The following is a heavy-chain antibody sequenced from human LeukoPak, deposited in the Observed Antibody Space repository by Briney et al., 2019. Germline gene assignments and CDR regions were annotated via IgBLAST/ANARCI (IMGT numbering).Heavy chain of an antibody. V-gene: IGHV1-8*03. CDR1: GYTFTSYD. Sequence: ASVKVSCKASGYTFTSYDINWVRQATGQGLEWMGWMNPNSGNTGYAQKFQGRVTITRNTSISTAYMELSSLRSEDTALYYCARGPRFWSGYYTPSYYYYYMDVWGKGTTVTVSS. J-gene: IGHJ6*03. CDR3: ARGPRFWSGYYTPSYYYYYMDV. CDR2: MNPNSGNT. D-gene: IGHD3-3*01.